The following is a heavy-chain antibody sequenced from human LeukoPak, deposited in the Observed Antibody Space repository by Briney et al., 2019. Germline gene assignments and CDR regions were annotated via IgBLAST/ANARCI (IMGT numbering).Heavy chain of an antibody. V-gene: IGHV3-11*04. CDR1: GFTFSDYY. CDR3: ARGYGSGRYSNWFDP. CDR2: ISESGGTI. D-gene: IGHD3-10*01. Sequence: PEGSLRLSCAASGFTFSDYYMTWIRQAPGKGLDWVSYISESGGTIHYADSVKGRFIISRDNAKNSLYLQMNGLRAEDTAVYYCARGYGSGRYSNWFDPWGQGTLVTVSS. J-gene: IGHJ5*02.